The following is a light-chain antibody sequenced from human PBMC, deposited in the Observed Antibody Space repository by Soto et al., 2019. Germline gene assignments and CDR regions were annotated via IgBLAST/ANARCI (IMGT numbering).Light chain of an antibody. V-gene: IGKV1-39*01. CDR2: AAS. Sequence: DIQMTQSPSSLSASVGDRVTITCRASQSISSYLNWYQQKPGKAPKLLIYAASSLQSGVPSRFSGSGSGTDFTLTINSLQPEDFATYYCQQSSSTPPWTFGQGTKVEIK. J-gene: IGKJ1*01. CDR1: QSISSY. CDR3: QQSSSTPPWT.